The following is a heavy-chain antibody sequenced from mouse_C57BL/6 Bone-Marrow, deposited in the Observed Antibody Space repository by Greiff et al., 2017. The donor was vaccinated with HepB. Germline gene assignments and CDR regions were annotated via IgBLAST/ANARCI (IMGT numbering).Heavy chain of an antibody. J-gene: IGHJ4*01. V-gene: IGHV5-16*01. Sequence: EVQVVESEGGLVQPGSSMKLSCTASGFTFSDYYMAWVRQVPEKGLEWVANINYDGSSTYYLDSLKSRFIISRDNAKNILYLQMSSLKSEDTATYYCARGYMDYWGQGTSVTVSS. CDR1: GFTFSDYY. CDR2: INYDGSST. CDR3: ARGYMDY.